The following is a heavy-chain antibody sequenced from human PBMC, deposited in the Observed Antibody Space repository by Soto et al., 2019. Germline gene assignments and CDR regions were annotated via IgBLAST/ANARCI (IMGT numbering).Heavy chain of an antibody. CDR1: GGSISSGDYY. CDR2: IYYSGST. CDR3: ARTSQYCSGGSCYPLYYFDY. J-gene: IGHJ4*02. V-gene: IGHV4-30-4*01. Sequence: QVQLQESGPGLVKPSQTLSLTCTVSGGSISSGDYYWSWIRQPPGKGLEWIGHIYYSGSTYYNPSLKSRVTISVDTSKNQFSLKLSSVTAADTAVYYCARTSQYCSGGSCYPLYYFDYWGQGTLVTVSS. D-gene: IGHD2-15*01.